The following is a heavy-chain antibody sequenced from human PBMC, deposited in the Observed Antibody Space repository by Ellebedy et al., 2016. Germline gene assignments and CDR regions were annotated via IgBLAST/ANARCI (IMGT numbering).Heavy chain of an antibody. CDR3: ARDSGYTAMLHYFDN. Sequence: GGSLRLSCAASGFTFSSYAMHWVRQAPGKGLEWVAVISYDGSNKYYADSVKGRFTISRDNSKNTLYLQKNSLRAEDTAVYYCARDSGYTAMLHYFDNWGQGTLVTVSS. J-gene: IGHJ4*02. CDR1: GFTFSSYA. D-gene: IGHD5-18*01. V-gene: IGHV3-30-3*01. CDR2: ISYDGSNK.